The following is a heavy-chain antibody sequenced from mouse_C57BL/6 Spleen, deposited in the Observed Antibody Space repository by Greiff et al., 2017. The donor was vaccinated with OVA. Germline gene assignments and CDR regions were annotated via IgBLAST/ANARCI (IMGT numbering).Heavy chain of an antibody. J-gene: IGHJ2*01. CDR1: GYTFTSYW. Sequence: QVQLQQPGAELVKPGASVKLSCKASGYTFTSYWMQWVKQRPGQGLAWIGELDPSDSYTHYNQQFKGKATLTVDTSSRTAYMQLSSLTSEDSAVYYCAPDYDGSRNDVDYWGQGTTLTVSS. V-gene: IGHV1-50*01. D-gene: IGHD1-1*01. CDR2: LDPSDSYT. CDR3: APDYDGSRNDVDY.